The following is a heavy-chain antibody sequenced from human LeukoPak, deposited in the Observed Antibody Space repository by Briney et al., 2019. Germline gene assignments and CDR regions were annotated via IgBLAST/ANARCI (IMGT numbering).Heavy chain of an antibody. Sequence: SQTLSLTCAISGDSVSSNTPAWNWIRQSPSRGLEWLGRTYYRSKWYNDYAVSVRSRITIDPDTAKNQFSLQLNSVTPEDTAVYYCARQQRGAFDYWGQGTLVTVSS. D-gene: IGHD6-13*01. V-gene: IGHV6-1*01. CDR3: ARQQRGAFDY. CDR2: TYYRSKWYN. J-gene: IGHJ4*02. CDR1: GDSVSSNTPA.